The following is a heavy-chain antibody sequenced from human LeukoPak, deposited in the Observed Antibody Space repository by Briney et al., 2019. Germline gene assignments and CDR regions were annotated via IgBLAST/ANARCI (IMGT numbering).Heavy chain of an antibody. CDR1: GYTFTSYG. CDR2: ISAYNGNT. J-gene: IGHJ6*03. D-gene: IGHD6-6*01. Sequence: ASVKVSCKASGYTFTSYGISWVRQAPGQGLEWMGWISAYNGNTNYAQKLQGRVTMTTDTSTSTAYMELRSLRSDDTAVYYCAGDRGSSSPYYYYYYYMDVWGKGTTVTVSS. CDR3: AGDRGSSSPYYYYYYYMDV. V-gene: IGHV1-18*01.